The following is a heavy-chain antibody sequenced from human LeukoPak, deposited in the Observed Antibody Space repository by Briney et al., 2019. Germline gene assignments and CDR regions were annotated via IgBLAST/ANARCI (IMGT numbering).Heavy chain of an antibody. Sequence: PGGSLRLSCVVSGYSFSTNMMTWVRQAPGKGLEWVATILPGGRDSYRVDSVKGRFTISRDNAKNSLYLQVNILRAEDTAVYYCMTAHGYWGQGTLVTVTS. J-gene: IGHJ4*02. V-gene: IGHV3-7*01. CDR2: ILPGGRDS. CDR3: MTAHGY. CDR1: GYSFSTNM.